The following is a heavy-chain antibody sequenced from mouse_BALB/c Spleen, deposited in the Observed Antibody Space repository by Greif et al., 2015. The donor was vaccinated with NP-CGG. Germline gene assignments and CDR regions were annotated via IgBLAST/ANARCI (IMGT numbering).Heavy chain of an antibody. CDR3: AREGLRYAMDY. CDR2: ISSGGSYT. V-gene: IGHV5-9-4*01. D-gene: IGHD2-4*01. Sequence: DVKLQESGGGLVKPGGSLKLSCAASGFTFSNYAMSWVRQSPEKRLEWVAEISSGGSYTYYPDTVTGRFTISRDNAKNTLYLEMSSLRSEDTAMYYCAREGLRYAMDYWGQGTSVTVSS. J-gene: IGHJ4*01. CDR1: GFTFSNYA.